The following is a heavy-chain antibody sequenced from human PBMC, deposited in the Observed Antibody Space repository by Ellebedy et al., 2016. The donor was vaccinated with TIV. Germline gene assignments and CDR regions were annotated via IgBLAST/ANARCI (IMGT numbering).Heavy chain of an antibody. CDR2: ISSSSSYI. J-gene: IGHJ6*02. CDR3: AREKGNGMDV. Sequence: GGYLRLSXAASGFTFSSYSMNWVRQAPGKGLEWVSSISSSSSYIYYADSVKGRFTISRDNAKNSLYLQMNSLRAEDTAVYYCAREKGNGMDVWGQGTTVTVSS. CDR1: GFTFSSYS. V-gene: IGHV3-21*01.